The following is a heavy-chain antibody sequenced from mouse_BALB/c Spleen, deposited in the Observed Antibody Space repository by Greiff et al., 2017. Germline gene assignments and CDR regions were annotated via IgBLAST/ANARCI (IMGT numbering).Heavy chain of an antibody. J-gene: IGHJ2*01. V-gene: IGHV14-4*02. D-gene: IGHD2-1*01. CDR3: TASDGNSFDY. CDR2: IDPENGDT. Sequence: VQLQQSGAELVRSGASVKLSCTASGFNITDYYMHWVKQRPEQGLEWIGWIDPENGDTEYAPKFQGKATMTADTSSNTAYLQLSSLTSEDTAVYYCTASDGNSFDYWGQGTTVTVSS. CDR1: GFNITDYY.